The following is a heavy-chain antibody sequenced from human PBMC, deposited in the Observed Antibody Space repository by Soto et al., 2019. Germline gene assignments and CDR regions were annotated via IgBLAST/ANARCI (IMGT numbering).Heavy chain of an antibody. D-gene: IGHD3-10*01. V-gene: IGHV3-30*18. Sequence: QVQLVESGGGVVQPGRSLRLSCGASGFTFSSCGRHWVRQAPGKGLEWVAVISYGGSNKYYADSVKGRFTISRDNSKNTLYLQMNSLSAEDTAVYYCAKGRRMVRGEGYNWFDPWGQGTLVTVSS. J-gene: IGHJ5*02. CDR1: GFTFSSCG. CDR2: ISYGGSNK. CDR3: AKGRRMVRGEGYNWFDP.